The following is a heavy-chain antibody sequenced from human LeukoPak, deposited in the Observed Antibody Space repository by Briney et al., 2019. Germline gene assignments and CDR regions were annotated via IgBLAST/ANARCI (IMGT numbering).Heavy chain of an antibody. Sequence: SETLSLTCAVYGGSLSGYYWSWIRQPPGKGLEWIGEINHSGSTNYNPSLKSRVTISVDTSKNQFSLKLSSVTAADTAVYYCARGTRDGTDYWGQGTLVTVSS. CDR1: GGSLSGYY. CDR2: INHSGST. CDR3: ARGTRDGTDY. V-gene: IGHV4-34*01. J-gene: IGHJ4*02.